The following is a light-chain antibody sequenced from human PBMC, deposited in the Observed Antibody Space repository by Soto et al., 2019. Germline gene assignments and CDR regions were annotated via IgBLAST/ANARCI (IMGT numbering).Light chain of an antibody. J-gene: IGKJ5*01. CDR1: QTINNN. V-gene: IGKV1-39*01. Sequence: DIEMTQSPASLSASVGDRVTISCRTSQTINNNLNWYQQRPGKAPKLLIYSSSSLMSGVPPRFSGSGSGTDLTLTISSLQAEDFATYFCQQTYITPITFGQGTRLDIK. CDR2: SSS. CDR3: QQTYITPIT.